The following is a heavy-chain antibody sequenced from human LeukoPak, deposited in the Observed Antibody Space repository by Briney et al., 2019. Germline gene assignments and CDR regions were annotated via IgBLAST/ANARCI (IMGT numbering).Heavy chain of an antibody. D-gene: IGHD3-3*01. Sequence: LSGGSLRPSCAASGFTFSSYAMHWVRQAPGKGLEWVAVISYDGSNKYYADSVKGRFTISRDNSKNTLYLQMNSLSAEDTAVYYCARDPDFWSGHYYFDYWGQGTLVTVSS. J-gene: IGHJ4*02. V-gene: IGHV3-30-3*01. CDR2: ISYDGSNK. CDR1: GFTFSSYA. CDR3: ARDPDFWSGHYYFDY.